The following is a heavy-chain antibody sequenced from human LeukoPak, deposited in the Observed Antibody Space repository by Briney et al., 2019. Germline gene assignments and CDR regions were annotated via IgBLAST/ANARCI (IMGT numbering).Heavy chain of an antibody. D-gene: IGHD3-22*01. V-gene: IGHV3-11*04. Sequence: AGGSLRLSCAASGFTFSDYYMSWIRQAPGKGLEWVSYISSSGSTIYYADSVKGRFTISRDNAKNSLYLQMNSLRAEDTAVYYCARDLTYYDSSGYYYENDAFDIWGQGTMVTVSS. J-gene: IGHJ3*02. CDR3: ARDLTYYDSSGYYYENDAFDI. CDR1: GFTFSDYY. CDR2: ISSSGSTI.